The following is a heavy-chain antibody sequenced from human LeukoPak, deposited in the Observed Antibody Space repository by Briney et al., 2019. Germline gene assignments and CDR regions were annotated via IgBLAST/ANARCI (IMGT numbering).Heavy chain of an antibody. J-gene: IGHJ4*02. CDR1: GDSISTYY. CDR3: AGGPTSSFDY. CDR2: LYYTGST. D-gene: IGHD2-2*01. Sequence: SETLSLTCTVSGDSISTYYWSWIRQTPGKGLEWIGYLYYTGSTNYNPSLKSRVTISVDRSKKQFSLKVSSVTAADTAVYYCAGGPTSSFDYWGQGTLVTVSS. V-gene: IGHV4-59*08.